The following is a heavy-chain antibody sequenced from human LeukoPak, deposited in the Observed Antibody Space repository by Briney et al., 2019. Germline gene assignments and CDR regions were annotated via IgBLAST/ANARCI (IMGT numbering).Heavy chain of an antibody. CDR2: ISSSSSYI. D-gene: IGHD5-12*01. J-gene: IGHJ6*02. CDR1: GFTFSSYS. CDR3: ARDGDVDLVATSYGMDV. Sequence: GGSLRLSCAASGFTFSSYSMNWVRQAPGKGLEWVSSISSSSSYIYYADSVKGRFTISRDNAKNSLYLQMNSLRAEDTAVYYCARDGDVDLVATSYGMDVWGQGTTVTVSS. V-gene: IGHV3-21*01.